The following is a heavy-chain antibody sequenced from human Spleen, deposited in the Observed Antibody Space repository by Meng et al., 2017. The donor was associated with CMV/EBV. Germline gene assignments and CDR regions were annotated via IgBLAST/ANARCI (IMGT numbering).Heavy chain of an antibody. Sequence: GGSLRLSCAASGFTFSNYAMSWVRQAPGKGLEWVSAVTGSGGSTYYADSVKGRFTISRDNAKHTLYLQMNSLRAEDTAVYYCARDGTSTSPSNYYGMDVWGLGTTVTVSS. CDR2: VTGSGGST. V-gene: IGHV3-23*01. D-gene: IGHD2/OR15-2a*01. CDR1: GFTFSNYA. CDR3: ARDGTSTSPSNYYGMDV. J-gene: IGHJ6*02.